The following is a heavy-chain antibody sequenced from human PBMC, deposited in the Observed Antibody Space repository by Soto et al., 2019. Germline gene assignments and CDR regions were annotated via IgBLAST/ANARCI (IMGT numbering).Heavy chain of an antibody. CDR3: ARVGVGVYLNYFDY. D-gene: IGHD4-17*01. Sequence: QVQLVESGGGGVQPGRSLRLSCAASGFTFSDYGMYWVRQAPGKGLEWVAMIWYDGSIRYYEDSVKGRFTISRDNSNNTLYLQMNSLRVEDTAVYYCARVGVGVYLNYFDYWGQGILVTVSS. CDR1: GFTFSDYG. CDR2: IWYDGSIR. J-gene: IGHJ4*02. V-gene: IGHV3-33*01.